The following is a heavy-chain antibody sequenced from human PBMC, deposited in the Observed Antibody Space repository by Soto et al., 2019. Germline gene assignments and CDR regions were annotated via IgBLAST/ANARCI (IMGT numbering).Heavy chain of an antibody. CDR1: GFTFSSYA. Sequence: GGSLRLSCAASGFTFSSYAMSWVRQAPGKGLEWVSGISGSGGSAYYADSVKGRFTISRDNSKNTLYLQMNSLRADDTAVHYCAKGAAAGTRGDDPFDIWGQGTMVTVSS. V-gene: IGHV3-23*01. J-gene: IGHJ3*02. CDR3: AKGAAAGTRGDDPFDI. CDR2: ISGSGGSA. D-gene: IGHD6-13*01.